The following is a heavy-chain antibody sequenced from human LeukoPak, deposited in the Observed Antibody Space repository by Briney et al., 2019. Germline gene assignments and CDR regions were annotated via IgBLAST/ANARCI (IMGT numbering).Heavy chain of an antibody. CDR1: GFTFSSYS. CDR3: ARGQQQPFDY. V-gene: IGHV3-21*01. CDR2: ISSSSSYI. J-gene: IGHJ4*02. D-gene: IGHD6-13*01. Sequence: GGALRLSCAASGFTFSSYSMKWVRQAPGKGPEWVSSISSSSSYIYYADSVKGRFTIARDNANNSLYLQINSLRAEDTAVYYCARGQQQPFDYCGQRTLVAVSS.